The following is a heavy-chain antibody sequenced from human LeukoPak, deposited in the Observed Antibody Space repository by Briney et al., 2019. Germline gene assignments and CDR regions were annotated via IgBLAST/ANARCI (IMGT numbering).Heavy chain of an antibody. Sequence: SETLSLTCTVSGASISSYYWSWIRQPPGKGLEWIGYIFYSGSTLYNPSLQSRVTISVDTSKNQIPLKLTSVTAADTAVYYCASGPYPAAGTDHQFDYWGQGTLVTVSS. J-gene: IGHJ4*02. CDR1: GASISSYY. CDR3: ASGPYPAAGTDHQFDY. D-gene: IGHD6-13*01. V-gene: IGHV4-59*01. CDR2: IFYSGST.